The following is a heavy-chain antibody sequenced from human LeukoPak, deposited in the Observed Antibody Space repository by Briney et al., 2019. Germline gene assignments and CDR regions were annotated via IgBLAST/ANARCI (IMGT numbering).Heavy chain of an antibody. Sequence: PGGSLRLSCAASGFTFSSYGMHWVRQAPGKGLEWVAVISYDGSNKYYADSVKGRFTISRDNSKNTLYLQMNSLRAEDTAVYYCAKTYSYGYLFDYWGQGTLVTVSS. CDR3: AKTYSYGYLFDY. D-gene: IGHD5-18*01. CDR1: GFTFSSYG. V-gene: IGHV3-30*18. J-gene: IGHJ4*02. CDR2: ISYDGSNK.